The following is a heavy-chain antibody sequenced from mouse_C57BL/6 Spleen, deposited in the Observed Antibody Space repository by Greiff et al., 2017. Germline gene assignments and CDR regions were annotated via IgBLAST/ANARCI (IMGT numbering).Heavy chain of an antibody. CDR2: IYPRDGST. D-gene: IGHD4-1*01. V-gene: IGHV1-85*01. CDR1: GCTFTSYD. J-gene: IGHJ2*01. Sequence: VQLQQPAPELVKPGASVKLSCKASGCTFTSYDINWVKQRPGQGLEWIGWIYPRDGSTKYNEKFKGKATLTVDTSSSTAYMELHSLTSEVSAVYFCARYELGPGDYWSQGTALTVSS. CDR3: ARYELGPGDY.